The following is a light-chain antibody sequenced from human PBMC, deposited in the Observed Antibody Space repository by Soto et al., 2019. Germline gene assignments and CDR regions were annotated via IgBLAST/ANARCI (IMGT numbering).Light chain of an antibody. V-gene: IGKV1-27*01. Sequence: DIQMTQSPSSLSVSVGGRVTISCRASQHISDYLGWYQQRPGKVPNLIIYAASSLQSGVPFRFSGSGSGTDFAFTITRLQPEDVATYYCQEYTSVHRTFGQGARVEI. CDR3: QEYTSVHRT. CDR2: AAS. CDR1: QHISDY. J-gene: IGKJ1*01.